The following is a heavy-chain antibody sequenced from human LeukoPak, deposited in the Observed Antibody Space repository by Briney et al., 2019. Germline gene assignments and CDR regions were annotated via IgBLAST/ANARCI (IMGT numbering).Heavy chain of an antibody. CDR2: INPNSGGT. V-gene: IGHV1-2*02. CDR1: GYTFTSCD. D-gene: IGHD6-19*01. Sequence: ASVKVSCKASGYTFTSCDINWVRQAPGQGLEWMGWINPNSGGTNYAQKFQGRVTMTRDTSISTAYMELSRLRSDDTAVYYCARERPYSSGWAFDYWGQGTLVTVSS. CDR3: ARERPYSSGWAFDY. J-gene: IGHJ4*02.